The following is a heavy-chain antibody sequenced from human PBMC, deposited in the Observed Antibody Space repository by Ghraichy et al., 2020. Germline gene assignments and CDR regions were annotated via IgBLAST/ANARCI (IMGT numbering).Heavy chain of an antibody. Sequence: QTLSLTCTGSGFTFGDHALSWVRQAPGKGLEWVSFIRSKAHGGTTEYAASVKGRFTVSRDDSKSVAYLQMNSLKAEDTALYYCTRTYGSGSYGDFWGQGTLVTVSS. CDR1: GFTFGDHA. CDR2: IRSKAHGGTT. V-gene: IGHV3-49*04. D-gene: IGHD3-10*01. CDR3: TRTYGSGSYGDF. J-gene: IGHJ4*02.